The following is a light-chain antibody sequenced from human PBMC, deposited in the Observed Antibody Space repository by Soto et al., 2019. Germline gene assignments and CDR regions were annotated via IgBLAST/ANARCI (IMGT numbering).Light chain of an antibody. V-gene: IGKV3-11*01. CDR1: QSVSNY. J-gene: IGKJ4*01. CDR2: DAS. CDR3: QQRSSWPLLT. Sequence: EIVLTHSPATLYLSPGERATLSCRASQSVSNYLAWFQQKPGQAPRRLIYDASNRATGNPARFSGSGSVTDLTLTIRSLEPEDFAVSYSQQRSSWPLLTFRGGTKVEI.